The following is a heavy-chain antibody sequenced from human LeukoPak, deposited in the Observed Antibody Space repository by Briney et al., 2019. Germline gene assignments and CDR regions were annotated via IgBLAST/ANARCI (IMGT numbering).Heavy chain of an antibody. V-gene: IGHV1-69*01. Sequence: SVKVSCKASGGTFSSYAISWVRQAPGQGLEWMGGIIPIFGTANYAQKFQGRVTITADESTRTAYMELSSLRSEDTAGYYCASGLKYDFWSGNKFDYWGQGTLVTVSS. J-gene: IGHJ4*02. CDR3: ASGLKYDFWSGNKFDY. D-gene: IGHD3-3*01. CDR2: IIPIFGTA. CDR1: GGTFSSYA.